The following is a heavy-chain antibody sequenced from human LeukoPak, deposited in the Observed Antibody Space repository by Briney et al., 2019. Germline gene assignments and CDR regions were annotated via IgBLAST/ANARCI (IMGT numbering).Heavy chain of an antibody. CDR1: GGSISSGGYY. CDR2: IYYSGST. CDR3: ARVVFVVVAATWRGFDP. D-gene: IGHD2-15*01. Sequence: PSQTLSLTCTVSGGSISSGGYYWSWIRRHPGKGLEWIGYIYYSGSTYYNPSLKSRVTISVDTSKNQFSLKLSSVTAADTAVYYCARVVFVVVAATWRGFDPWGQGTLVTVSS. J-gene: IGHJ5*02. V-gene: IGHV4-31*03.